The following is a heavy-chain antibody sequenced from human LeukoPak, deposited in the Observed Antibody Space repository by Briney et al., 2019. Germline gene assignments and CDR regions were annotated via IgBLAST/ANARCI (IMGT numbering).Heavy chain of an antibody. CDR3: AMREIPTAIDGEYNFDY. J-gene: IGHJ4*02. V-gene: IGHV3-23*01. D-gene: IGHD2-2*02. CDR2: ISGSGGST. Sequence: GGSLRLSCAASGFTFSSYAMSWVRQAPGKGLEWVSAISGSGGSTYYADSVKGRFTISRDNSKNTLYLQMNSLRAEDTAVYYCAMREIPTAIDGEYNFDYWGQGTLVTFSS. CDR1: GFTFSSYA.